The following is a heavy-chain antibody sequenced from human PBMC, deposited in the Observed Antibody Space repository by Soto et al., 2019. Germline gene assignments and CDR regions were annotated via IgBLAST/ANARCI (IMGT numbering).Heavy chain of an antibody. J-gene: IGHJ4*02. D-gene: IGHD6-13*01. CDR3: AKGRGRGVEYRWQQLVRSRGSNYFDY. Sequence: EVQLVESGGGLVQPGRSLRLSCTASGFTFGDYAMSWFRQAPGKGLEWVGFIRSKAYGGTTEYAASVKGRFTISRDDSKSIAYLQMNSLRAEDTAVYYCAKGRGRGVEYRWQQLVRSRGSNYFDYWGQGTLVTVSS. V-gene: IGHV3-49*03. CDR1: GFTFGDYA. CDR2: IRSKAYGGTT.